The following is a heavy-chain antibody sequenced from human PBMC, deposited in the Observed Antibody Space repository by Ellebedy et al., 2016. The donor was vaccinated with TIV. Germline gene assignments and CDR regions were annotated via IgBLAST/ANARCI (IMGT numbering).Heavy chain of an antibody. D-gene: IGHD3-10*01. J-gene: IGHJ6*02. CDR1: GFTFSSYD. CDR3: ARGGKFDGWFGEFLPRYGMDV. V-gene: IGHV3-13*01. CDR2: IGTAGDT. Sequence: GGSLRLXCAASGFTFSSYDMHWVRQATGKGLEWVSAIGTAGDTYYPGSVKGRFTISRENAKNSLYLQMNSLRAGDTAVYYCARGGKFDGWFGEFLPRYGMDVWGQGTTVTVSS.